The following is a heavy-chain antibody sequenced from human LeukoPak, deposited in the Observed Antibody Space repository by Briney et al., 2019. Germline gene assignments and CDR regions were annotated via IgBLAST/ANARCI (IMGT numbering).Heavy chain of an antibody. J-gene: IGHJ6*03. V-gene: IGHV1-69*01. CDR1: GGTFTSYA. CDR3: ARGALSRGVPAAMDYMDV. D-gene: IGHD2-2*01. Sequence: SVKVSCXASGGTFTSYAISWVRQAPGQGLEWMGGIIPIFGTANYAQKFQGRVTITADESTSTAYMELSSLRSEDTAVYYCARGALSRGVPAAMDYMDVWGKGTTVTVSS. CDR2: IIPIFGTA.